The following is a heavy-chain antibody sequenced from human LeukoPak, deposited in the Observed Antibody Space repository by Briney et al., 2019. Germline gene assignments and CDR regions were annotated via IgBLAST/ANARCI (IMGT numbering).Heavy chain of an antibody. D-gene: IGHD6-19*01. CDR1: GFTVSSND. CDR3: ARRHGSGWFYDY. V-gene: IGHV3-74*01. Sequence: TGGSLRLSCAASGFTVSSNDMSWVRRAPGKGLVWVSRINSDGSTTTYADSVKGRFTISRDNAKNTLYLQMNSLRAEDTAVYYCARRHGSGWFYDYWGQGTLVTVSS. J-gene: IGHJ4*02. CDR2: INSDGSTT.